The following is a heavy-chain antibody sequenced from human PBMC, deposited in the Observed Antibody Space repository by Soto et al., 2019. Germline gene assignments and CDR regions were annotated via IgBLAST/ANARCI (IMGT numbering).Heavy chain of an antibody. D-gene: IGHD3-9*01. CDR2: IIPIFGTA. J-gene: IGHJ6*02. CDR1: GGTFSSYA. V-gene: IGHV1-69*05. CDR3: ARDRPLRYFDWSRDYYGMDV. Sequence: SVKVSCKASGGTFSSYAISWVRQAPGQGLEWMGGIIPIFGTANYAQKFQGWVTMTRDTSISTAHMELSRLRSDDTAVYYCARDRPLRYFDWSRDYYGMDVWGQGTTVTVSS.